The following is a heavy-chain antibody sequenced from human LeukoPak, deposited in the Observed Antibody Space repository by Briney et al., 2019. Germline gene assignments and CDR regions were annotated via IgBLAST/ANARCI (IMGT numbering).Heavy chain of an antibody. J-gene: IGHJ4*02. D-gene: IGHD1-14*01. Sequence: GGSLRLSCAASGFTVSTNYMSWVRQAPGKGLEWVSGIYSDGSTSCDDSVEGRFTISRDNSKDALYLKINSQRAGDTAVYYCANYRARGGGDTGEYWGQGTLVTVAS. CDR1: GFTVSTNY. CDR3: ANYRARGGGDTGEY. CDR2: IYSDGST. V-gene: IGHV3-66*01.